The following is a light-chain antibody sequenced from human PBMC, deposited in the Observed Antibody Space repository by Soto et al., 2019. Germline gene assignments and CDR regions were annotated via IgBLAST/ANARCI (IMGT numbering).Light chain of an antibody. Sequence: EIVLTQSPGTLPLSPGERATLSCRASQSVSSSYLAWYQQKPGQAPRLLIHGASSRATGIPDRFSGSGSGKDFTLTISRLEPEDVAVYSCQHYGSSPYTFGQGTKLEIK. CDR1: QSVSSSY. CDR3: QHYGSSPYT. J-gene: IGKJ2*01. CDR2: GAS. V-gene: IGKV3-20*01.